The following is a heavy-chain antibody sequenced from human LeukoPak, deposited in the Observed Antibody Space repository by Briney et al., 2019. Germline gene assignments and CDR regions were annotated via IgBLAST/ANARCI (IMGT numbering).Heavy chain of an antibody. D-gene: IGHD3-22*01. CDR1: KFTFSSYG. CDR3: AKDRGSSGYYDIWHFDY. J-gene: IGHJ4*02. CDR2: IRYDGSTE. Sequence: GGSLRLSCTASKFTFSSYGMHWVRQAPGKGLEWVAFIRYDGSTENYADSVTGRFTVSRDNSNNILYLQMNSLRAEDTAIYYCAKDRGSSGYYDIWHFDYWGQGTLVTVSP. V-gene: IGHV3-30*02.